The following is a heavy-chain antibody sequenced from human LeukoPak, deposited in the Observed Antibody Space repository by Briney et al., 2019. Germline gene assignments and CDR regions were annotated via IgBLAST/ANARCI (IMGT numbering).Heavy chain of an antibody. D-gene: IGHD3-10*01. J-gene: IGHJ5*02. V-gene: IGHV4-4*07. CDR1: GGSISSYY. CDR3: ARDSGTTGEVKFDP. Sequence: SETLSLTCTVSGGSISSYYWSWIRQPPGKGLEWIGRIYSSGSTDYNPSLKSRVTMSVDTSKNKFSLKLSSVTAADTAVYYCARDSGTTGEVKFDPWGQGTLVTVSS. CDR2: IYSSGST.